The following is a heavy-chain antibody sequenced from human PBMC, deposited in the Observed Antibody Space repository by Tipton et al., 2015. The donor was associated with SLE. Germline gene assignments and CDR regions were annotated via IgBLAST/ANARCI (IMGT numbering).Heavy chain of an antibody. D-gene: IGHD4-17*01. J-gene: IGHJ5*02. CDR3: ARDYGPGNWFDP. CDR1: GGSISSYH. V-gene: IGHV4-59*01. Sequence: TLSLTCTVSGGSISSYHWNWIRQPPGKGLEWIGYIYYSGSTNYNPSLKSRVTISVDTSKNQFSLKLSSVTAADTAVYYCARDYGPGNWFDPWGQGTLVTVSS. CDR2: IYYSGST.